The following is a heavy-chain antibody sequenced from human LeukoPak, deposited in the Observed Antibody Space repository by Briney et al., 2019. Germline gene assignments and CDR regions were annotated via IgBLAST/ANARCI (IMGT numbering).Heavy chain of an antibody. V-gene: IGHV3-73*01. CDR2: IRSKANSFAT. CDR1: GFTFSGSA. D-gene: IGHD2-2*01. CDR3: TRLGGGSPDLIIVPGANKLKWYDP. Sequence: PGGSLRLSCAASGFTFSGSAIHWVRQASGKGLGWLGRIRSKANSFATAYSASVEDRFTISRDDSKNTAWLQMNSLKAEDTAVYHCTRLGGGSPDLIIVPGANKLKWYDPWGQGTLVTVSS. J-gene: IGHJ5*02.